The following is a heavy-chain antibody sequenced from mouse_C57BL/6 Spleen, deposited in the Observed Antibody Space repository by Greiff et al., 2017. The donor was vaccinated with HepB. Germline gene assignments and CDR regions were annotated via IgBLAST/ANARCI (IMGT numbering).Heavy chain of an antibody. CDR3: TRSYSDYWYFDV. D-gene: IGHD2-12*01. CDR1: GYTFTSYW. V-gene: IGHV1-5*01. Sequence: EVQLQQSGTVLARPGASVKMSCKTSGYTFTSYWMHWVKQRPGQGLECIGAIYPGNSDTSYNQKFKGKAKLTAVTSASTAYMELSSLTNEDSAVYYCTRSYSDYWYFDVWGTGTTVTVSS. J-gene: IGHJ1*03. CDR2: IYPGNSDT.